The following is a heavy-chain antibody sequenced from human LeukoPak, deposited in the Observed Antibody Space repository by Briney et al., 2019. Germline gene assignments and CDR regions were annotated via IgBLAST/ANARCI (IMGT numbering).Heavy chain of an antibody. Sequence: ASVKVSCKASGYTFTGYYMHWVRQTPGQGLEWMGIINPSGGSTSYAQKFQGRVTMTRDTSTSTDYMELSSLRSEDTAVYYCAGVISPSYDAFDIWGQGTMVTVSS. J-gene: IGHJ3*02. V-gene: IGHV1-46*01. D-gene: IGHD3-3*02. CDR3: AGVISPSYDAFDI. CDR2: INPSGGST. CDR1: GYTFTGYY.